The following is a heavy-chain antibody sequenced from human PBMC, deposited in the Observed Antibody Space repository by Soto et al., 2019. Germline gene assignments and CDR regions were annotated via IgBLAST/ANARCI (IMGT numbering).Heavy chain of an antibody. CDR2: IYYSGST. CDR1: GGSVSSGSYY. Sequence: SGTLSLTCTVPGGSVSSGSYYWSWIRQPPGKGLEWIGYIYYSGSTNYNPSLKSRVTISVDTSKNQFSLRLSSVTAADTAVYYCARGDCSGGSCYHFDYWGQGTLVTVSS. CDR3: ARGDCSGGSCYHFDY. D-gene: IGHD2-15*01. V-gene: IGHV4-61*01. J-gene: IGHJ4*02.